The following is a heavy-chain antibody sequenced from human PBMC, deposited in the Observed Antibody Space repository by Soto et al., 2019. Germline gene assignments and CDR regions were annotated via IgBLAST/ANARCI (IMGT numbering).Heavy chain of an antibody. Sequence: PGGSLRLSCAASGFTFDDYTMHWVRQAPGKGLEWVSLISWEGGSTYYADSVKGRFTISRDNSKNSLYLQMNSLRTEDTALYYCAKDIDGRTTGTPGDYYYYYYGMDVWGQGTTVTVSS. D-gene: IGHD1-1*01. J-gene: IGHJ6*02. V-gene: IGHV3-43*01. CDR2: ISWEGGST. CDR1: GFTFDDYT. CDR3: AKDIDGRTTGTPGDYYYYYYGMDV.